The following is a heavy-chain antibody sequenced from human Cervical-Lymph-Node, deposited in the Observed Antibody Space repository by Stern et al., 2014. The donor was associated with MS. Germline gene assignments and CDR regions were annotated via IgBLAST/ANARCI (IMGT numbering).Heavy chain of an antibody. CDR1: GDSISSYTHY. J-gene: IGHJ4*02. V-gene: IGHV4-39*01. Sequence: QVQLQESGPGLVKPSETLSLTCAVSGDSISSYTHYWAWIRQPPGKGLEWIGSVYYSGATYHTPPLKSPVPISVDTSKNHSSLGLTSVTAADTAVYYCAKHACTGAACPFDLWGQGTLVTVSS. CDR3: AKHACTGAACPFDL. D-gene: IGHD2-8*02. CDR2: VYYSGAT.